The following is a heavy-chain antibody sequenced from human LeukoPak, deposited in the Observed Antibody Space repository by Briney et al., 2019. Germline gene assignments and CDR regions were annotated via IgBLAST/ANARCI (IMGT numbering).Heavy chain of an antibody. D-gene: IGHD3-22*01. CDR1: GGTFSSYA. Sequence: GSSVKVSCKASGGTFSSYAISWVRQAPGQGLEWMGGIIPNFGTANYAQKFQGRVTITADESTSTAYMELSSLRSEDTAVYYCARELYYYDSGGYYNAPLDVWGQGTTVTVSS. CDR3: ARELYYYDSGGYYNAPLDV. J-gene: IGHJ6*02. V-gene: IGHV1-69*01. CDR2: IIPNFGTA.